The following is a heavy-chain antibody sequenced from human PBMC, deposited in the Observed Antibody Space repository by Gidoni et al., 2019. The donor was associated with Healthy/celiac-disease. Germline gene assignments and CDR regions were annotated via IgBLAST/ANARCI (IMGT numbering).Heavy chain of an antibody. D-gene: IGHD6-13*01. J-gene: IGHJ4*02. CDR2: ISWNSGSI. V-gene: IGHV3-9*01. Sequence: EVQLVESGGGLVQPGRSLRLSCAASGFTFDDYAMHWVRQAPGKGLEWVSGISWNSGSIGYADSVKGRFTISRDNAKNSLYLQMNSLRAEDTALYYCARASAAAGTWYFDYWGQGTLVTVSS. CDR3: ARASAAAGTWYFDY. CDR1: GFTFDDYA.